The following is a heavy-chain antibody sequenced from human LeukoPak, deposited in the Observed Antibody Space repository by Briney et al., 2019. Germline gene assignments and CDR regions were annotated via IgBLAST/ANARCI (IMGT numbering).Heavy chain of an antibody. CDR1: GYTFSSYG. D-gene: IGHD5-24*01. Sequence: ASVKVSCKASGYTFSSYGISWVRQAPGQGLEWMGWINPNSGGTNYAQKFQGWVTMTRDTSISTAYMELSRLRSDDTAVYYCARSEMATMTINFDYWGQGTLVTVSS. J-gene: IGHJ4*02. V-gene: IGHV1-2*04. CDR3: ARSEMATMTINFDY. CDR2: INPNSGGT.